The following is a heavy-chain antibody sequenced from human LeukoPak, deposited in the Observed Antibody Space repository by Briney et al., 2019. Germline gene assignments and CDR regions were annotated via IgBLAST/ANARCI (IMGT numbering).Heavy chain of an antibody. CDR2: NFYSGST. CDR1: GGSISSYY. CDR3: GSTHYSPYPKSPITISVDTPKSQFSLRLTSVPAADTAVYYCARSGEVAADMYCFDY. Sequence: SETLSLTCIVSGGSISSYYWSWIRQPPGKGMEWIGYNFYSGSTNYSPSLKGRINISVDKPKDQVFLGLASVAAADTALYYSGSTHYSPYPKSPITISVDTPKSQFSLRLTSVPAADTAVYYCARSGEVAADMYCFDYWGQGALVTVSS. J-gene: IGHJ4*02. V-gene: IGHV4-59*01. D-gene: IGHD3-10*01.